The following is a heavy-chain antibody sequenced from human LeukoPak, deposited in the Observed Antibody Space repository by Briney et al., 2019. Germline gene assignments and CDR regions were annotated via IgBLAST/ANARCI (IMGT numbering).Heavy chain of an antibody. J-gene: IGHJ4*02. D-gene: IGHD1-1*01. CDR2: FSASGGRT. Sequence: PGGSLRLSCAASGFTFSSYAMSWVRQAPGNWLELASGFSASGGRTYYADSVKGRFTISRDNSKNTLYLQMNTLRTEDTAVYYCAKDEDINNWYYFDYWGQGTLVTVSS. CDR1: GFTFSSYA. V-gene: IGHV3-23*01. CDR3: AKDEDINNWYYFDY.